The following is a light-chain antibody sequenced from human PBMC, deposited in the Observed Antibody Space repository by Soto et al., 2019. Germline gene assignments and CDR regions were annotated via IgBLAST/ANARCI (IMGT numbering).Light chain of an antibody. Sequence: DIQMTQSPSSLSASVGDRVTLTCRASHDIYSDLAWFQQRPGKAPKSLIYSAFALQTGVPSRFSGSGSGTDFTLTISSLRPEDVGTYYCQQYHAYPMTFGQGTRLEIK. CDR2: SAF. CDR1: HDIYSD. V-gene: IGKV1-16*01. J-gene: IGKJ5*01. CDR3: QQYHAYPMT.